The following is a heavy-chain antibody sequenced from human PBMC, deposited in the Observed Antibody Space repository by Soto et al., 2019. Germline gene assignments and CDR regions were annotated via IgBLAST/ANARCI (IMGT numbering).Heavy chain of an antibody. CDR1: GYAFTTYG. D-gene: IGHD1-1*01. CDR3: ARGRYGDY. J-gene: IGHJ4*02. CDR2: ISAHNGNT. Sequence: QVHLVQSGAEVKKPGASVKVSCKGSGYAFTTYGITWVRQAPGQGLEWMGWISAHNGNTNYAQKRQGRVTVTRDTSTSTAYMELRSLRSDDTAVYDCARGRYGDYWGQGDLVTVSS. V-gene: IGHV1-18*01.